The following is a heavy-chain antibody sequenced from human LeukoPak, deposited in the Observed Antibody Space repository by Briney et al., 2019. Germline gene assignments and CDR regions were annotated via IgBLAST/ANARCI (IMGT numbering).Heavy chain of an antibody. CDR3: AAESSYYYDSSGYYPERGWYFDL. D-gene: IGHD3-22*01. CDR1: GFTFTSSA. CDR2: IVVGSGNT. Sequence: VASVKVSCKASGFTFTSSAMQWVRQARGQRLEWIGWIVVGSGNTNYAQKFQERVTITRDMSTSTAYMELSSLRSEDTAVYYCAAESSYYYDSSGYYPERGWYFDLWGRGTLVTVSS. J-gene: IGHJ2*01. V-gene: IGHV1-58*02.